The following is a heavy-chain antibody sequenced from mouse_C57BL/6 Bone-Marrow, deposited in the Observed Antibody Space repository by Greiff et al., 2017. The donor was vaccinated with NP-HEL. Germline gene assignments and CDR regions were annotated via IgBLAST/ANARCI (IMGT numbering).Heavy chain of an antibody. CDR1: GYSITSGYY. CDR2: ISYDGSN. V-gene: IGHV3-6*01. CDR3: ARGITTVVATGRYFDY. D-gene: IGHD1-1*01. Sequence: EVQLQQSGPGLVKPSQSLSLTCSVTGYSITSGYYWNWIRQFPGNKLEWMGYISYDGSNNYNPSLKNRISITRDTSKNQFFLKLNSVTTEDTATYYCARGITTVVATGRYFDYWGQGTTLTVSS. J-gene: IGHJ2*01.